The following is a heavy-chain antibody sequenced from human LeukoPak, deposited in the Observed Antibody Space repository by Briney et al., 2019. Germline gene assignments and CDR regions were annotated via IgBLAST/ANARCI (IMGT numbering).Heavy chain of an antibody. CDR2: IYYSGST. D-gene: IGHD2-2*01. J-gene: IGHJ4*02. CDR3: ARRGYCSSTSCFMSRRVLDY. Sequence: PSETLSLTCTVSGGSISSSSYYWGWIRQPPGKGLEWIGSIYYSGSTYYNPSLKSRVTISVDTSKNQFSLKLSSVTAADTAVYYCARRGYCSSTSCFMSRRVLDYWGQGTLVTVSS. V-gene: IGHV4-39*01. CDR1: GGSISSSSYY.